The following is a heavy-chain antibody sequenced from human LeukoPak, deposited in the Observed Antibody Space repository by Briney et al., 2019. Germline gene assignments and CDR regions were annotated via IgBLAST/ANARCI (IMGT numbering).Heavy chain of an antibody. Sequence: GGSLRLSCAAPGFTLSAHYMDWVRQAPGKGLEWVGHTRNKANRYNTEYAASGKGTFTISRDDSKNSLYLQMNSLKTEDTAVYYCVRYCSSTSCYRTAFDIWGQGTMVTVSS. D-gene: IGHD2-2*01. CDR3: VRYCSSTSCYRTAFDI. CDR2: TRNKANRYNT. J-gene: IGHJ3*02. V-gene: IGHV3-72*01. CDR1: GFTLSAHY.